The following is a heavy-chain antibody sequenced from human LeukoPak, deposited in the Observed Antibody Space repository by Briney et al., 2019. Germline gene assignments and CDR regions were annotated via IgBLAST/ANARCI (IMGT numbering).Heavy chain of an antibody. J-gene: IGHJ4*02. V-gene: IGHV1-2*02. CDR1: RYTFTGYY. CDR2: INPNSGGT. CDR3: ARGVVRGVIIY. D-gene: IGHD3-10*01. Sequence: ASVTVSCKASRYTFTGYYMHWVGQVPGRGREWMGWINPNSGGTNYAQKFQGRVTMTRDTSISTAYMELSRLRSDDTAVYYCARGVVRGVIIYWGQGTLVTVSS.